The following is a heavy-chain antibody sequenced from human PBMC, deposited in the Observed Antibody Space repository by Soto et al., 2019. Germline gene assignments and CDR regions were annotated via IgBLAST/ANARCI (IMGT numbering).Heavy chain of an antibody. V-gene: IGHV3-23*01. CDR1: GFTFSSYA. J-gene: IGHJ4*02. D-gene: IGHD2-8*01. Sequence: AGGSLRLSCAASGFTFSSYAMSWVRQAPGKGLEWVSAISGSGGSTYYADSVKGRFTISRDNSKNTLYLQMNSLRAEDTAVYYCAKYPVLMVYAPLDYWGQGTLVTVSS. CDR3: AKYPVLMVYAPLDY. CDR2: ISGSGGST.